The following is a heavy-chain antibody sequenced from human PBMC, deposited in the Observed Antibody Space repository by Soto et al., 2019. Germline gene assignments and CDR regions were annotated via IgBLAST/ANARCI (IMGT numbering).Heavy chain of an antibody. Sequence: VQLVESGGDLVQPGGSLRLSCAASGFTLSSYEMNWVRQAPGKGLEWISYISDSGNLIYYADSVRGRFTNSRDRNSLYLQMNSLRAEDTAVYFCAREEINCGGDCFALWGQGTLVTVSS. J-gene: IGHJ4*02. V-gene: IGHV3-48*03. D-gene: IGHD2-21*01. CDR3: AREEINCGGDCFAL. CDR1: GFTLSSYE. CDR2: ISDSGNLI.